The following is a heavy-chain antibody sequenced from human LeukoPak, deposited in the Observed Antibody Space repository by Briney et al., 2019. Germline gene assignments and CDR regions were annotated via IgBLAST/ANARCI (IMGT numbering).Heavy chain of an antibody. D-gene: IGHD6-13*01. CDR3: AKDSSSSWYSLFDY. Sequence: PGGSLRLSCAASGFTFSSYGVHWARQAPGKGLEWVAFIRYDGSNKYYADSVKGRFTISRDNSKNTLYLQMNSLRAEDAAVYYCAKDSSSSWYSLFDYWGQGTLVTVSS. CDR2: IRYDGSNK. J-gene: IGHJ4*02. V-gene: IGHV3-30*02. CDR1: GFTFSSYG.